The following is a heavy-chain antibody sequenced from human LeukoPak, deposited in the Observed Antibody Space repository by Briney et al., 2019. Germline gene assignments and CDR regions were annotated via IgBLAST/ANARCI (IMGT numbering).Heavy chain of an antibody. V-gene: IGHV1-18*01. CDR1: GYTFTNYG. J-gene: IGHJ5*02. Sequence: ASVKVSCKASGYTFTNYGITWVRQVPGQGLEWLGWISAYNGNANYAQNLQDRVTLTSDTSTSTAYMELRSLRSDDTAVYYCARVAVAASSWSDPWGQGTLVTVSS. D-gene: IGHD2-15*01. CDR3: ARVAVAASSWSDP. CDR2: ISAYNGNA.